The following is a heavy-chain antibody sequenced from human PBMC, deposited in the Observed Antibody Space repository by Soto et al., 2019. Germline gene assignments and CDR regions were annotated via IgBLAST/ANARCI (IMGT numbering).Heavy chain of an antibody. CDR2: INHSGST. V-gene: IGHV4-34*01. Sequence: SETLSLSCAVYGGSFSGYYWSWIRQPPGKGLEWIGEINHSGSTNYNPSLKSRVTISVDTSKNQFSLKLSSVTAADTAVYYCAMSLWFGNTPNWFDPWGQGTLVTV. CDR1: GGSFSGYY. CDR3: AMSLWFGNTPNWFDP. J-gene: IGHJ5*02. D-gene: IGHD3-10*01.